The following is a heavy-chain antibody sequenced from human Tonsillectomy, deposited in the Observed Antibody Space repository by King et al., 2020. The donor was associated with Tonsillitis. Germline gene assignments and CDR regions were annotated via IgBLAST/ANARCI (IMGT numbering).Heavy chain of an antibody. CDR3: ARDKGGSSSYYTPVDH. J-gene: IGHJ4*02. V-gene: IGHV4-4*07. D-gene: IGHD3-22*01. CDR2: IYASGDT. Sequence: VQLQEAGPGLGKASETLSLTCTVSCGSISSYYWTWIRQPAGKGLGWIGRIYASGDTDYDPSLNGRVTLSVDTAKNQFSLRLSSVTAADTAVYYCARDKGGSSSYYTPVDHWGQGTLVTVSS. CDR1: CGSISSYY.